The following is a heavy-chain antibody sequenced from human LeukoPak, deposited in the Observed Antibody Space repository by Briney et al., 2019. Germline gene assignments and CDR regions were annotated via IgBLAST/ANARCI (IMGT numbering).Heavy chain of an antibody. D-gene: IGHD2-15*01. CDR3: ARVSGGLFDY. Sequence: PSETLSLTCSVSGGSVSSGDSYWSWIRQHPGKGLEWIGYIYYSRNTYHNPPLKSRVSISVDTSKNEFSLKLSSVTAADTAVYYCARVSGGLFDYWGQGILVTVSS. J-gene: IGHJ4*02. V-gene: IGHV4-31*03. CDR2: IYYSRNT. CDR1: GGSVSSGDSY.